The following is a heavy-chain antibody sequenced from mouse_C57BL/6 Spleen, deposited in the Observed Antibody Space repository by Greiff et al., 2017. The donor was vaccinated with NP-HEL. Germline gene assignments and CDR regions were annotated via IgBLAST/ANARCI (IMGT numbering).Heavy chain of an antibody. Sequence: DVMLVESEGGLVQPGSSMKLSCTASGFTFSDYYMAWVRQVPEKGLEWVANINYDGSSTYYLDSLKSRFIISRDNAKNILYLQMSSLKSEDTATYYCARDAGRSYWYFDVWGTGTTVTVSS. CDR1: GFTFSDYY. D-gene: IGHD1-1*02. CDR3: ARDAGRSYWYFDV. V-gene: IGHV5-16*01. J-gene: IGHJ1*03. CDR2: INYDGSST.